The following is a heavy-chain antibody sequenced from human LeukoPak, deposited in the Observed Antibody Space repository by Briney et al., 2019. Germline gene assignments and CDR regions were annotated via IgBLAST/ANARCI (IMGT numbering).Heavy chain of an antibody. CDR1: GFTFSSYE. CDR2: ISSSGSTI. V-gene: IGHV3-48*03. Sequence: GGSLSLSCAASGFTFSSYEMDWVRQAPGKGLGWVSYISSSGSTIYYADSVKGRFTISRDNAKNSLYLQMNSLRAEDTAVYYCAREDSGYDWGNIDYWGQGTLVTVSS. D-gene: IGHD5-12*01. CDR3: AREDSGYDWGNIDY. J-gene: IGHJ4*02.